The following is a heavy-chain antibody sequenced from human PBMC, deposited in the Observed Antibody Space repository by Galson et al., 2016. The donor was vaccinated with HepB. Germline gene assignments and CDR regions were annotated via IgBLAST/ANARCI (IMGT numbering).Heavy chain of an antibody. CDR3: ARDRGWNHFDY. CDR2: INQDGSGK. V-gene: IGHV3-7*01. D-gene: IGHD1-1*01. Sequence: SLRLSCAASGFTFSSSWMSWVRQAPGKGLEWVANINQDGSGKYYVDSVKGRFTVSRDNARDSLYLQMSSLRAEDTAVYYCARDRGWNHFDYWGPGALVTVSS. J-gene: IGHJ4*02. CDR1: GFTFSSSW.